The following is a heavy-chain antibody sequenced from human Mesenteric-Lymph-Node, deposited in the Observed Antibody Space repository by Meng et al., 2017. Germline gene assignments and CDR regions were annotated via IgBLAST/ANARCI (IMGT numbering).Heavy chain of an antibody. Sequence: QVHLQELGPDLVTPSQTLSPTCTVSDGFTTSDDYYWSWIRQPPGKGLEWIGYIHYSGTTYYNPSLKSRIAISLDTSKNQFSLNLNSVTAADTAVYYCARGPTTYFDYWGQGTLVTVSS. D-gene: IGHD4-17*01. V-gene: IGHV4-30-4*01. J-gene: IGHJ4*02. CDR1: DGFTTSDDYY. CDR3: ARGPTTYFDY. CDR2: IHYSGTT.